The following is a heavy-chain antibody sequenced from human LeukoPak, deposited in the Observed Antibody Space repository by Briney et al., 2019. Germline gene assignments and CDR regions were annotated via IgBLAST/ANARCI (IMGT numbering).Heavy chain of an antibody. CDR1: GFTFSSYW. D-gene: IGHD2-21*02. Sequence: PGGSLRLSCAASGFTFSSYWMHWVRQAPGKGLVWVSRIRADGKSTDSADSVKGRFTISRDNAKNTVYLQMNSLSAEDTAVYYCAREPPHCRGDCYSLFDYWGQGTLVTVSS. CDR2: IRADGKST. V-gene: IGHV3-74*01. CDR3: AREPPHCRGDCYSLFDY. J-gene: IGHJ4*02.